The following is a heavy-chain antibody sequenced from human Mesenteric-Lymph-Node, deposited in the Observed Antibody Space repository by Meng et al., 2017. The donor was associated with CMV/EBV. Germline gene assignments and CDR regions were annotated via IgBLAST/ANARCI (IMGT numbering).Heavy chain of an antibody. CDR1: GDSVSGNSAA. Sequence: SQTLSLTCAISGDSVSGNSAAWNWIRQSPSRGLEWLGWTYYRLEWYNDYAVSVKGRISISPDTAKNQFSLQLNSLTPEDTAVYYCVRGSSGFDIWGQGTVVTVSS. V-gene: IGHV6-1*01. D-gene: IGHD6-19*01. CDR2: TYYRLEWYN. J-gene: IGHJ3*02. CDR3: VRGSSGFDI.